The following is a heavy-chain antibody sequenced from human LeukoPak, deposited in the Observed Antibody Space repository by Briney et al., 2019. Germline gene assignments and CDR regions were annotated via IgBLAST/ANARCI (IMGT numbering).Heavy chain of an antibody. J-gene: IGHJ4*02. CDR1: GFTFSSYA. Sequence: GGSLRLSCAASGFTFSSYAMHWVRQAPGKGLEWVAVISYDGSNKYYADSVKGRFTISRDNSKNTQYLQMNSLRGEDTAVYYCARDRGGSYFDYWGQGTLVTVSS. V-gene: IGHV3-30-3*01. D-gene: IGHD1-26*01. CDR3: ARDRGGSYFDY. CDR2: ISYDGSNK.